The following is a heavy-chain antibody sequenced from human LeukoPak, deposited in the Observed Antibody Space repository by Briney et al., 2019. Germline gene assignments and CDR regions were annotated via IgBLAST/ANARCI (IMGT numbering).Heavy chain of an antibody. V-gene: IGHV3-48*02. CDR1: GFTFSTYS. CDR3: TRAAYNSGPDY. D-gene: IGHD6-19*01. J-gene: IGHJ4*02. CDR2: ISPSSSDM. Sequence: GGSLRLSCAASGFTFSTYSMNWVRQAPGKGLECFSYISPSSSDMFYADSVEGRFTISRDNAKNSLYLQVNSLRDEDTAVYFCTRAAYNSGPDYWGQGTLVTVSS.